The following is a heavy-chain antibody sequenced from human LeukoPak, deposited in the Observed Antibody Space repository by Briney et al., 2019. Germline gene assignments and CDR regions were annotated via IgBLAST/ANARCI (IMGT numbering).Heavy chain of an antibody. CDR3: ARHQLNFDY. CDR1: GGSIRSFS. D-gene: IGHD1-1*01. V-gene: IGHV4-59*08. J-gene: IGHJ4*02. Sequence: PSETLSLTCTVSGGSIRSFSWSWTRQPPGKGLEWIGYIDYSGGTNYNPSLKSRVTISVDTSKNQFSLKLSSVTAADTAVYYCARHQLNFDYWGQGILVTVSS. CDR2: IDYSGGT.